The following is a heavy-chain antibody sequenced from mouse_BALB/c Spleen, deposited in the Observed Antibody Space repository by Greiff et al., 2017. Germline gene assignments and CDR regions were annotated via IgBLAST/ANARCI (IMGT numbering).Heavy chain of an antibody. CDR1: GYTFTDYY. CDR2: IYSGSGNT. Sequence: QVQLQQSGAELARPGASVKLSCKASGYTFTDYYINWVKQRTGQGLEWIGEIYSGSGNTYYNEKFKGKATLTADKSSSTAYMQLSSLTSEDSAVYFCARSTMITTRDYYAMDYWGQGTSVTVSS. V-gene: IGHV1-77*01. J-gene: IGHJ4*01. D-gene: IGHD2-4*01. CDR3: ARSTMITTRDYYAMDY.